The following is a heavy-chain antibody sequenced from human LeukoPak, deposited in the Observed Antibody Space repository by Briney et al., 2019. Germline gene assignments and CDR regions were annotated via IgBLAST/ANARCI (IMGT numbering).Heavy chain of an antibody. CDR2: IHDSGET. CDR3: ARGSPVGDY. J-gene: IGHJ4*02. CDR1: GGSMSSYY. V-gene: IGHV4-59*01. Sequence: PSETLSLTCTVSGGSMSSYYWGWIRQPPGKGLEWIGYIHDSGETNQNPSLKSRVTISLDTSKNQFSLKLTSVTAADTAVHHCARGSPVGDYWGQGTLVTVSS. D-gene: IGHD3-10*01.